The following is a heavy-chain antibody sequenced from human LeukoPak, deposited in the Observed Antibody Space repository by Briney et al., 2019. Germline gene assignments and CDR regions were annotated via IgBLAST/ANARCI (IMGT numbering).Heavy chain of an antibody. Sequence: ASVKVSCKVSGYTLTELSMHWVRQAPGKGLEWMGGFDPEGGKTIFTEEFQGRVTMTKDTSTDTAYMELSSLRSEDTAIYYCATCRDGYYCDLVYWGQGTLVTVSS. J-gene: IGHJ4*02. CDR1: GYTLTELS. V-gene: IGHV1-24*01. CDR2: FDPEGGKT. CDR3: ATCRDGYYCDLVY. D-gene: IGHD5-24*01.